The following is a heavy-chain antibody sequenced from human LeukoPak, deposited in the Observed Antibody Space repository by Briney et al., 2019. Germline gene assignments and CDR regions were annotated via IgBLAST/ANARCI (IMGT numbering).Heavy chain of an antibody. CDR3: ARGWDIVATITPDY. D-gene: IGHD5-12*01. CDR1: GFTFSSYG. Sequence: GGSLRLSCAASGFTFSSYGMHWVRQAPGKGLEWVAFIRYDGSNKYYADSVKGRFTISRDNSKNTLYLQMNSLRAEDTALYYCARGWDIVATITPDYWGQGTLVTVSS. J-gene: IGHJ4*02. V-gene: IGHV3-30*02. CDR2: IRYDGSNK.